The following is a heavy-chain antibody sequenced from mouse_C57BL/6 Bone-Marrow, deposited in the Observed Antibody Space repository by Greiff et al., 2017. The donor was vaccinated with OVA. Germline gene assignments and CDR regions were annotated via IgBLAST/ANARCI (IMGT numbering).Heavy chain of an antibody. CDR3: ATYGNYEVAMDY. CDR2: IYPGSGST. Sequence: QVQLQQSGAELVKPGASVKMSCKASGYTFTSYWITWVKQRPGQGLEWIGDIYPGSGSTNYNEKFKSKATLTVDTSSSTAYMQLSSLTSEDSAVYYCATYGNYEVAMDYWGQGTSVTVSS. J-gene: IGHJ4*01. D-gene: IGHD2-1*01. V-gene: IGHV1-55*01. CDR1: GYTFTSYW.